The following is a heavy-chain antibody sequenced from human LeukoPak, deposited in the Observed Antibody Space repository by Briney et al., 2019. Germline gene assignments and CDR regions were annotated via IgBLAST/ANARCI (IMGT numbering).Heavy chain of an antibody. CDR3: ARSVKEMATISSIYYYYMDV. Sequence: GGSLRLSCAASGFTVSSNYMSWVRQAPGKGLEWVSVIYSGGSTYYADSVKGRFTISRDNSKNTLYLQMNSLRAEDTAVYYCARSVKEMATISSIYYYYMDVWGKGTTVTVSS. J-gene: IGHJ6*03. CDR2: IYSGGST. CDR1: GFTVSSNY. V-gene: IGHV3-53*01. D-gene: IGHD5-24*01.